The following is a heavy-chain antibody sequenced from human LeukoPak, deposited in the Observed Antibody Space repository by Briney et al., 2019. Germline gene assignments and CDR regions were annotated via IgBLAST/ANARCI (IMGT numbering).Heavy chain of an antibody. CDR1: GFTFSSYS. CDR3: ARDLVTKPYYYDTSGTSHAFDI. CDR2: ISSSSSYI. D-gene: IGHD3-22*01. Sequence: PGGSLRLSCAASGFTFSSYSMNWVRQAPGKGLEWVSSISSSSSYIYHADSVKGRFTISRDNAKNSLYLQMNSLRAEDTAVYYCARDLVTKPYYYDTSGTSHAFDIWGQGTMVTVSS. J-gene: IGHJ3*02. V-gene: IGHV3-21*01.